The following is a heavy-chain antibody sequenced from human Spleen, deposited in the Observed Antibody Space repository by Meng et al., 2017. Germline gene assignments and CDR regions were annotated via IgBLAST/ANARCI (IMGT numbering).Heavy chain of an antibody. CDR3: TTLYGDSIS. CDR2: IYHSGRT. CDR1: GGSINNDQW. J-gene: IGHJ4*02. D-gene: IGHD4-17*01. V-gene: IGHV4-4*02. Sequence: HVQLQESGPGLVKPSGTLSLTCDVSGGSINNDQWWSWVRQPPGMGLEWIGEIYHSGRTNYNPSVTSRVTMSVDMSQNQFSLKLTSVTAADTAVYYCTTLYGDSISWGQGTLVTVSS.